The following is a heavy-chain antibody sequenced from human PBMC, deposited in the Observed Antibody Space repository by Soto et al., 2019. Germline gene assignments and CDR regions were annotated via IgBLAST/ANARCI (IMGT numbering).Heavy chain of an antibody. CDR2: IYYSGST. V-gene: IGHV4-61*08. CDR1: GGSISSGGYS. J-gene: IGHJ4*02. Sequence: PSETLSLTCAVSGGSISSGGYSWSWIRQPPGKGLEWIGYIYYSGSTNYNPSLKSRVTISVDTSKNQFSLKLSSVTAADTAVYYCARAWGGNVFDYWGQGTLVTVSS. D-gene: IGHD3-16*01. CDR3: ARAWGGNVFDY.